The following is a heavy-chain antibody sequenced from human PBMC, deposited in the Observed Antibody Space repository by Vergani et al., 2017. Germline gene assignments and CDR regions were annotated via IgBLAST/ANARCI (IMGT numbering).Heavy chain of an antibody. CDR2: IRSKAYGGTT. D-gene: IGHD2-15*01. CDR3: TRDGEVVVASSFDY. V-gene: IGHV3-49*03. J-gene: IGHJ4*02. CDR1: GFTFSSYA. Sequence: EVQLLESGGGLVQPGGSLRLSCAASGFTFSSYAMSWFRQAPGKGLEWVGFIRSKAYGGTTEYAASVKGRFTISRDDSKSIAYLQMNSLKTEDTAVYYCTRDGEVVVASSFDYWGQGTLVTVSS.